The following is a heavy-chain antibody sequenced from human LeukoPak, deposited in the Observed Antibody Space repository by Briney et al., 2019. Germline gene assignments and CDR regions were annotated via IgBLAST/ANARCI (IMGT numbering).Heavy chain of an antibody. CDR3: ARFRVWDSLGGPPFLDF. CDR1: GYSFTSFW. Sequence: RGESLKISCKGSGYSFTSFWISWVRQMPGKGLEWMGRIDPRDSYTNYSPSFQGHATISADKSISTAYLQWSSLKASDSAMYYCARFRVWDSLGGPPFLDFWGQGTLVTVSS. CDR2: IDPRDSYT. D-gene: IGHD1-26*01. J-gene: IGHJ4*02. V-gene: IGHV5-10-1*01.